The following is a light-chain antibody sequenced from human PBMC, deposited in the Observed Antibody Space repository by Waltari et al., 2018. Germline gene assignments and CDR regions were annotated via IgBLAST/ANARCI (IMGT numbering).Light chain of an antibody. CDR2: INRDGSH. CDR3: QTGGHGTWV. J-gene: IGLJ3*02. CDR1: SGHSSNI. Sequence: QLVLTQSPSASASLGASVKLTCTLDSGHSSNIVAWLQQQPEEGPRYLMKINRDGSHSKGDEIPDRFSGASSGAERYLTISSVQSEDEAEYYCQTGGHGTWVFGGGTKLTVL. V-gene: IGLV4-69*01.